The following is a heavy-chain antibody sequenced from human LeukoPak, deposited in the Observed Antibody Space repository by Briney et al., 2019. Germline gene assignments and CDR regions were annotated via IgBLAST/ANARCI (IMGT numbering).Heavy chain of an antibody. CDR2: ISGSGGST. CDR1: GFTFSSYA. Sequence: GGSLRLSCAASGFTFSSYAMSWVRQAPGKGLEWVSAISGSGGSTYYADSVKGRFTISRDNSKNTLYLQMNSLRAEDTAVYYCAKYYYDSSGYYPLFDYWGQGTLVTVFS. D-gene: IGHD3-22*01. J-gene: IGHJ4*02. V-gene: IGHV3-23*01. CDR3: AKYYYDSSGYYPLFDY.